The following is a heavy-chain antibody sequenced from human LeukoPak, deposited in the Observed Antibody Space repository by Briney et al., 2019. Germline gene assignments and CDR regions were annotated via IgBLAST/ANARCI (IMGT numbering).Heavy chain of an antibody. Sequence: GGSLRLSRAASGFTFSSYSMNWVRQAPGKGLEWVSSISSSSSYIYYADSVKGRFTISRDNAKNSLYLQMNSLRAEDTAVYYCARGMVATSDYFDYWGQGTLVTVSS. CDR2: ISSSSSYI. CDR3: ARGMVATSDYFDY. D-gene: IGHD5-12*01. J-gene: IGHJ4*02. CDR1: GFTFSSYS. V-gene: IGHV3-21*01.